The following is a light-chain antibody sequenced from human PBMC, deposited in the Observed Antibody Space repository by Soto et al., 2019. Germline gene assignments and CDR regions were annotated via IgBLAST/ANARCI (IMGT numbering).Light chain of an antibody. CDR2: DAS. V-gene: IGKV1-5*01. CDR1: HSIRDC. Sequence: DIQMTQSPSTLSASVGDSLTITCRASHSIRDCLAWHQQKPGKAPHLLIYDASNLESGVPSRFSGSGSGTEFTLTISSLRPDDFAAYYCQQYESYSLTVGGGTRVEIK. J-gene: IGKJ4*01. CDR3: QQYESYSLT.